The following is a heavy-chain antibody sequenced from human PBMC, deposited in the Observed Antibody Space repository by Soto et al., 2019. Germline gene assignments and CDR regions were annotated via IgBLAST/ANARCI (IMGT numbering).Heavy chain of an antibody. CDR3: VHSRCGGVCLQSYSPHYYYGMDI. V-gene: IGHV2-5*02. CDR2: IYWDGDR. Sequence: QITLKESGPTLVKPTQTLTLTCTFSGFSLSTGGMGVGWIRQPPGKALEWLALIYWDGDRRYRPSLMSRLTIANDTSKNQVVLTMTNMAPVDTPTYYCVHSRCGGVCLQSYSPHYYYGMDIWGQGTTVTVSS. J-gene: IGHJ6*02. CDR1: GFSLSTGGMG. D-gene: IGHD2-21*02.